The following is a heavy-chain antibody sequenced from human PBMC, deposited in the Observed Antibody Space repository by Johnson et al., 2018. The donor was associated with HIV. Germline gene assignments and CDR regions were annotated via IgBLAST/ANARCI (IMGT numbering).Heavy chain of an antibody. CDR1: GFTFSNYG. V-gene: IGHV3-23*04. CDR3: ARDRGYWDAFDV. Sequence: VQLVESGGGLVQPGGSLRLSCAASGFTFSNYGMHWVRQAPGKGLEWVSAISGSGGSTYYADSVKGRFTISRDNSKNTLYLQMNSLRAEDTAVYYCARDRGYWDAFDVWGQGTMVTVSS. J-gene: IGHJ3*01. D-gene: IGHD2-8*02. CDR2: ISGSGGST.